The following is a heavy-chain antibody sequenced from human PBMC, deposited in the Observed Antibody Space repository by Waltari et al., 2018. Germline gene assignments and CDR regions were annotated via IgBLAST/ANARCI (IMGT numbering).Heavy chain of an antibody. CDR1: GYTFTSYA. D-gene: IGHD2-21*01. J-gene: IGHJ6*02. CDR3: ARGIAPYYYYGMDV. Sequence: QVQLVQSGAEVKKPGASVKVSCKASGYTFTSYAMHWVRQAPGQRLEWMGWINAGKGNTKNSQKIQGRVTSTRDTSASTAYMELSSLRSEDTAVYYCARGIAPYYYYGMDVWGQGTTVTVSS. V-gene: IGHV1-3*01. CDR2: INAGKGNT.